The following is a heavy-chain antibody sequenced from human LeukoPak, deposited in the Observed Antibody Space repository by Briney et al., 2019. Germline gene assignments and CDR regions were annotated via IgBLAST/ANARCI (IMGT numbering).Heavy chain of an antibody. CDR2: INPNSGGT. J-gene: IGHJ4*02. D-gene: IGHD2-2*01. Sequence: ASVKVSCKAFGYTFTGYYMHWVRQAPGQGLEWMGWINPNSGGTNYAQKFQGRVTMTRDTSISTAYMELSRLRSDDTAVYYCASWDIVVVPAANSDYWGQGTLVTVSS. V-gene: IGHV1-2*02. CDR3: ASWDIVVVPAANSDY. CDR1: GYTFTGYY.